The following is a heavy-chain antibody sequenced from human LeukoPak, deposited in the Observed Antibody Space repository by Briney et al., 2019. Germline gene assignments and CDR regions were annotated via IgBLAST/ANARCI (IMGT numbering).Heavy chain of an antibody. CDR2: ISSSGSTI. V-gene: IGHV3-48*03. CDR1: GFTFSSYE. CDR3: AREEIVPAAYFDY. D-gene: IGHD2-2*01. J-gene: IGHJ4*02. Sequence: GGSLRLSCAASGFTFSSYEMNWVRQAPGKGLEWVSYISSSGSTIYYADSVKGRFTISRDNAKNSLYLQMSSLRAEDTAVYYCAREEIVPAAYFDYWGQGTLVTVSS.